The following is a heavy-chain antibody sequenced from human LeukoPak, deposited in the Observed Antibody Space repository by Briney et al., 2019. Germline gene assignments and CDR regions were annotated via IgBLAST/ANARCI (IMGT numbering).Heavy chain of an antibody. CDR2: IRYDGSNK. D-gene: IGHD6-13*01. CDR1: GFTFSSYG. J-gene: IGHJ4*02. CDR3: AKDLIAAARYYFDY. Sequence: GGSLRLSCAASGFTFSSYGMHWVRQAPGKGLEWVAFIRYDGSNKYYADFVKRRFTISSTNSKNTLYLQMNILTAEATAFYYCAKDLIAAARYYFDYWGQGTLVTVSS. V-gene: IGHV3-30*02.